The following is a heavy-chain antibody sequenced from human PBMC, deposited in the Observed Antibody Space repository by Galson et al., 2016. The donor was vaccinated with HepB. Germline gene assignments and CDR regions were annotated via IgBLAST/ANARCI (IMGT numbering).Heavy chain of an antibody. D-gene: IGHD3-10*01. CDR3: ARDDYGSLDF. CDR2: MSTDGREI. CDR1: GFPFDRCA. Sequence: SLRLSCAASGFPFDRCAMHWVRQAAGKGLEWVALMSTDGREIHYADSVKGRFTITRDNSKNTRYLQMNSLRNEDTAVYYCARDDYGSLDFWGQGTLVTVSS. V-gene: IGHV3-30*04. J-gene: IGHJ4*02.